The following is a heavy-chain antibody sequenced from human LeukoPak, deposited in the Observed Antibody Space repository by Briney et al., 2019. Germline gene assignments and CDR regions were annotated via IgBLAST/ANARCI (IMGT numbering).Heavy chain of an antibody. J-gene: IGHJ6*03. CDR3: ARDHVVAVLRFLEWLSVGMDV. Sequence: GGSLRLSCAASGFTFSSYEMNWVRQAPGKGLEWVSYISSSGSTIYYADSVKGRFTISRDNAKNSLYLQMNSLRAEDTAVYYCARDHVVAVLRFLEWLSVGMDVWGRGTTVTVSS. CDR2: ISSSGSTI. D-gene: IGHD3-3*01. CDR1: GFTFSSYE. V-gene: IGHV3-48*03.